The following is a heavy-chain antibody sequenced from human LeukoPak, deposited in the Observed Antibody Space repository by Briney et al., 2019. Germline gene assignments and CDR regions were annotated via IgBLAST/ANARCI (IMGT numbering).Heavy chain of an antibody. D-gene: IGHD1-14*01. J-gene: IGHJ4*02. V-gene: IGHV3-23*01. Sequence: GGPLRLSCAASGFTFSSYAMSWVRQAPGKGLEWVSAISGSGGSTYYADSVKGRFTISRDNSKNTLYLQMNSLRAEDTAVYYCAKDLNLRGYCDYWGQGTLVTVSS. CDR2: ISGSGGST. CDR1: GFTFSSYA. CDR3: AKDLNLRGYCDY.